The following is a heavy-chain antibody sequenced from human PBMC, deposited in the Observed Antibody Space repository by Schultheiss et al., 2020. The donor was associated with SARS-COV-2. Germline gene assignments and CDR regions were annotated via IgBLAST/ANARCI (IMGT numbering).Heavy chain of an antibody. D-gene: IGHD3-3*01. CDR2: ISGSGGST. CDR3: AKDRQGTIFGVATPSNFDY. Sequence: GGSLRLSCAASGFTFSSYAMSWVRQAPGEGLEWVSAISGSGGSTYYADSVKGRFTISRDNSKNTLYLQMNSLRAEDTAVYYCAKDRQGTIFGVATPSNFDYWGQGTLVTVSS. V-gene: IGHV3-23*01. J-gene: IGHJ4*02. CDR1: GFTFSSYA.